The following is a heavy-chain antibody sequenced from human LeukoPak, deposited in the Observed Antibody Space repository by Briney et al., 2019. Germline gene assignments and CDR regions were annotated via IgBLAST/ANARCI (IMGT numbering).Heavy chain of an antibody. CDR2: ISRSSNYI. Sequence: PGGSLRLSCTDAGFTFSSYSMSWLRQAPGKGLEWVSSISRSSNYIYYADSVKGRFTISRDNAKNSLHLQMNSLRADDTAVYYCTRGHVRAFWGQGTRVSVSS. D-gene: IGHD2-8*01. CDR3: TRGHVRAF. J-gene: IGHJ4*02. V-gene: IGHV3-21*01. CDR1: GFTFSSYS.